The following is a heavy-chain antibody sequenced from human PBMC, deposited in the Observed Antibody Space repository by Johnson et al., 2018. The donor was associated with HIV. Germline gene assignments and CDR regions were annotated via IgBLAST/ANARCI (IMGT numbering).Heavy chain of an antibody. V-gene: IGHV3-66*03. Sequence: VQLVESGGGLIQPGGSLRLSCAASGFTVSSNYMSWVRQAPGKGLEWVSLIYSGGSTFYTDSVKGRFTISRDNSKNTLYLQMNSLRAEDTAVYYCARDRPSGSYYVDAFDIWGQGTMVTVSS. J-gene: IGHJ3*02. CDR3: ARDRPSGSYYVDAFDI. CDR2: IYSGGST. CDR1: GFTVSSNY. D-gene: IGHD1-26*01.